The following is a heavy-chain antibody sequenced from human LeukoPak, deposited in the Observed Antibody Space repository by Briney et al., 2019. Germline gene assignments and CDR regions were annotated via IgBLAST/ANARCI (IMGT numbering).Heavy chain of an antibody. J-gene: IGHJ5*02. CDR3: ARESSSREDWFDP. CDR1: GVSISSYY. CDR2: IYYSGST. Sequence: SETLSLTCTVSGVSISSYYWSWIRQPPGKGLEWIGYIYYSGSTNYNPSLKSRVTISVDTSKNQFSLKLSSMTAADTAVYYCARESSSREDWFDPWGRGTLVTVSS. V-gene: IGHV4-59*12. D-gene: IGHD6-6*01.